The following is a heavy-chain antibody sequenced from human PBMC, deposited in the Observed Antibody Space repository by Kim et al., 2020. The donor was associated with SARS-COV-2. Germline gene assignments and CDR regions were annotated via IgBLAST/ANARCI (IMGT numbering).Heavy chain of an antibody. Sequence: GGSLRLSCAASGFTFSSYGMHWVRQAPGKGLEWVAVISYDGSNKYYADSVKGRFTISRDNSKNTLYLQMNSLRAEDTAVYYCAKALNSYGLDNYFDYWG. CDR1: GFTFSSYG. D-gene: IGHD5-18*01. J-gene: IGHJ4*01. CDR2: ISYDGSNK. CDR3: AKALNSYGLDNYFDY. V-gene: IGHV3-30*18.